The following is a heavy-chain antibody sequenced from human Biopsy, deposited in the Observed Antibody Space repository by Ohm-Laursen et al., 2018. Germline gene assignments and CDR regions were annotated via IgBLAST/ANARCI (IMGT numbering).Heavy chain of an antibody. Sequence: SLRLSCAAPGFTFSRNAMSWVRQGPEKGLEWVSSIRSGGDYMFYADSVKGRFTISRDNAKNSLYLQMNSLRAEDTAVYYCARDQRGPSLLEAKLTPNYFDYWGRGSLVTVSS. J-gene: IGHJ4*02. CDR3: ARDQRGPSLLEAKLTPNYFDY. D-gene: IGHD1-1*01. CDR1: GFTFSRNA. CDR2: IRSGGDYM. V-gene: IGHV3-21*01.